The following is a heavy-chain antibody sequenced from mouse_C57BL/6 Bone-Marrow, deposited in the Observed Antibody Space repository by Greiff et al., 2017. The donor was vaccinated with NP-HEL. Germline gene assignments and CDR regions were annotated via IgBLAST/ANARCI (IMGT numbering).Heavy chain of an antibody. V-gene: IGHV1-78*01. D-gene: IGHD3-2*02. Sequence: VKLQESDAELVKPGASVKISCKVSGYTFTDHTIHWMKQRPEQGLEWIGYIYPRDGSTKYNEKFKGKATLTADKSSSTAYMQLNSLTSEDSAVYFCARRQLRLRYYFDYWGQGTTLTVSS. CDR1: GYTFTDHT. CDR3: ARRQLRLRYYFDY. CDR2: IYPRDGST. J-gene: IGHJ2*01.